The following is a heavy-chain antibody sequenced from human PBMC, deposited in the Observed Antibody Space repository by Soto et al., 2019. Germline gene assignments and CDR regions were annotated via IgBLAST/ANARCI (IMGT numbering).Heavy chain of an antibody. CDR1: GFSLSTSGVG. V-gene: IGHV2-5*01. Sequence: QITLKESGPTLVKPTQTLTLTCTFSGFSLSTSGVGVGWIRQPPGKALEWLALIYWNGDKRYSPSLKSRLTITKDTPKKQVVLTMANMDPVDTATDFCARTEGGGYCSGGSCYGVDYWGQGTLVTVSS. CDR3: ARTEGGGYCSGGSCYGVDY. D-gene: IGHD2-15*01. J-gene: IGHJ4*02. CDR2: IYWNGDK.